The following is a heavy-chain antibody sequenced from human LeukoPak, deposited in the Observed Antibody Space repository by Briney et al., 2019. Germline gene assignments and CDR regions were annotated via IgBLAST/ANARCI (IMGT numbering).Heavy chain of an antibody. CDR1: GGTFSSYA. V-gene: IGHV1-69*01. CDR3: AREVRGFGEYYYGMDV. CDR2: IIPIFGTA. D-gene: IGHD3-10*01. Sequence: ASVKVSCKASGGTFSSYAISWVRQAPGQGLEWMGGIIPIFGTANYAQKFQGRVTITADESTSTAYMELSSLRSEDTAVYYCAREVRGFGEYYYGMDVWGQGTTVTVSS. J-gene: IGHJ6*02.